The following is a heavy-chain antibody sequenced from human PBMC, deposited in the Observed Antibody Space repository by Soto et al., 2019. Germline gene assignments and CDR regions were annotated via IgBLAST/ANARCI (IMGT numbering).Heavy chain of an antibody. J-gene: IGHJ4*02. D-gene: IGHD3-10*01. CDR1: GGSIRSPNYY. CDR2: VYYNGST. Sequence: QVQLQESGPGLVKPSQTLSLTCTVIGGSIRSPNYYWSWIRQHPGKGLEWIGNVYYNGSTNYTPSPKPRVAISIHPAKNQFSLKLNSVTAAGPALYYCARDAPLRFGELSPRGQGTLVTVPS. V-gene: IGHV4-31*03. CDR3: ARDAPLRFGELSP.